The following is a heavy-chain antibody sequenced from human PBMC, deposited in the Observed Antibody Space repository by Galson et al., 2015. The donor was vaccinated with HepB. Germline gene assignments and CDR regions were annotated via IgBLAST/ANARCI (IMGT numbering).Heavy chain of an antibody. V-gene: IGHV3-66*01. J-gene: IGHJ4*02. CDR3: AREGGLWFGELLSGEGY. Sequence: SLRLSCAASGFTVSSNYMSWVRQAPGKGLEWVSVIYSGGSTYYADSVKGRFTISRDNSKNTLYLQMNSLRAEDTAVYYCAREGGLWFGELLSGEGYWGQGTLVTVSS. CDR2: IYSGGST. CDR1: GFTVSSNY. D-gene: IGHD3-10*01.